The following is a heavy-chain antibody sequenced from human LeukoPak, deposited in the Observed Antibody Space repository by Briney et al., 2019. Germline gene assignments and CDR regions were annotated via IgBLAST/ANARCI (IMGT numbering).Heavy chain of an antibody. J-gene: IGHJ3*01. V-gene: IGHV4-61*02. D-gene: IGHD4-17*01. CDR1: GGSINSDNSY. CDR3: ARGVHRLTRPTTVTTGLDV. CDR2: IYANGSA. Sequence: SQTLSLTCTVSGGSINSDNSYWSWIRQPAGKGLEWNGRIYANGSANYNPSLKGRVTISVDTSKNQFSLKLRSVTAADTAVYYCARGVHRLTRPTTVTTGLDVWGHGTMVTVSS.